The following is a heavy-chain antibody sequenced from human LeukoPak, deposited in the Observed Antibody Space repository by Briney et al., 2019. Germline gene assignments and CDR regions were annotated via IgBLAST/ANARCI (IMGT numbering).Heavy chain of an antibody. CDR2: IIPIFGTA. J-gene: IGHJ5*02. CDR3: ASSRGDHDRYNWFDP. Sequence: SVTVSCKASGGTFSSYAISWVRQGPGKGLEWMGRIIPIFGTANYAQKFQGRVTITTDESTSTAYMELSSLRSEDTAVYYYASSRGDHDRYNWFDPWGQETLVTVSS. V-gene: IGHV1-69*05. CDR1: GGTFSSYA. D-gene: IGHD1-1*01.